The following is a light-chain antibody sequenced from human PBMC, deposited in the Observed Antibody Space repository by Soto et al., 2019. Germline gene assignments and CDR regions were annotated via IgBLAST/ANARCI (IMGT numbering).Light chain of an antibody. CDR2: SNN. CDR1: SSNIGSNP. V-gene: IGLV1-44*01. J-gene: IGLJ3*02. Sequence: QSVLTQPPSASGTPGQRVTISCSGSSSNIGSNPVNWYQQLPGTAPKLLIYSNNQRPSGVPDRFSGSKSGTSASLAISGLQSEDEADYSCSAWDDSLNWVFGGGTKLTVL. CDR3: SAWDDSLNWV.